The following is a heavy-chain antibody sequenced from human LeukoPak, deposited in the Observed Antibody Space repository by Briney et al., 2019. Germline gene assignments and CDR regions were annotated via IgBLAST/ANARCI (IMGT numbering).Heavy chain of an antibody. J-gene: IGHJ4*02. CDR3: ASSLAARLYYFDY. D-gene: IGHD6-6*01. V-gene: IGHV1-2*02. CDR1: EYTFTGYY. Sequence: SVKVSCKASEYTFTGYYMHWVRQAPGQGLEWMGWINPNSGGTNYAQKFQGRVTMTRDTSISTAYMELSRLRSDDTAVYYCASSLAARLYYFDYWGQGTLVTVSS. CDR2: INPNSGGT.